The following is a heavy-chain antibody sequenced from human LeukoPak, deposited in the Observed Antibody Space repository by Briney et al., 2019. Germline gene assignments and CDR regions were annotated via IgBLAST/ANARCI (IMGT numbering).Heavy chain of an antibody. V-gene: IGHV3-7*01. CDR2: IKQDGSEK. D-gene: IGHD6-13*01. CDR3: ARGAAAAYDAFDI. CDR1: GFTFSSYW. Sequence: GGSLRLSCAASGFTFSSYWMSWVRQAPGKGLEWVANIKQDGSEKYYVDSVKGRFTISRDNAKNSLYLQMNSLRAEDTAVYYCARGAAAAYDAFDIWGQGTMVTVSS. J-gene: IGHJ3*02.